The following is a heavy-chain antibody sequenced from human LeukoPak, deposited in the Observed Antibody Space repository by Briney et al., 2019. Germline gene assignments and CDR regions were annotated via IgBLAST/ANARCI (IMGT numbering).Heavy chain of an antibody. CDR3: ARGGVIIYYYYGMDV. J-gene: IGHJ6*02. CDR1: GGSFSGYH. D-gene: IGHD3-10*01. V-gene: IGHV4-34*01. CDR2: INYSGST. Sequence: SETLSLTCAVYGGSFSGYHWSWIRQFPGKGLEWIGEINYSGSTTNYNPSLKSRVTISVDTSKNQFSLKLSSVTAADTAVYYCARGGVIIYYYYGMDVWGQGTTVTVSS.